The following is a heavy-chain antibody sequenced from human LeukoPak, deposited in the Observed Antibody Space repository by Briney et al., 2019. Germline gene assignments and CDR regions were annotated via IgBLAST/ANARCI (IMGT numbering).Heavy chain of an antibody. CDR1: GYTFTGYY. V-gene: IGHV7-4-1*02. Sequence: ASVKVSCKASGYTFTGYYMHWVRQAPGQGLEWMGWINTNTGNPTYAQGFTGRFVFSLDTSVSTAYLQISSLKAEDTAVYYCARGGGITMVRGVYALNDYWGQGTLVTVSS. D-gene: IGHD3-10*01. CDR2: INTNTGNP. CDR3: ARGGGITMVRGVYALNDY. J-gene: IGHJ4*02.